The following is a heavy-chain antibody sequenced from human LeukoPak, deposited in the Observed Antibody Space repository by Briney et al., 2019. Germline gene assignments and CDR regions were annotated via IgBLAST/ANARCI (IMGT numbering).Heavy chain of an antibody. V-gene: IGHV3-23*01. CDR1: GFTFSSYA. CDR3: AKVASTTIFGVVITSTCYMDV. D-gene: IGHD3-3*01. CDR2: ISGSGGST. Sequence: GGSLRLSCAASGFTFSSYAMSWVRQAPGKGLEWVSAISGSGGSTYYADSVKGRFTISRDNSKNTLYLQMNSLRAEDTAVYYCAKVASTTIFGVVITSTCYMDVWGKGTTVTVCS. J-gene: IGHJ6*03.